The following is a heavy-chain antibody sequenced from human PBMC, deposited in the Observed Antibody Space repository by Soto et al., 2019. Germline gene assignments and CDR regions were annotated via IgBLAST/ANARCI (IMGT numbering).Heavy chain of an antibody. V-gene: IGHV1-69*13. CDR3: ARCGTYYDFWSGQRPVWRFDY. CDR2: IIPISGTE. J-gene: IGHJ4*02. D-gene: IGHD3-3*01. Sequence: ASVKVSCKASGGTFSSYAISWVRQAPGQGLEWMGGIIPISGTENYEQKFQGRLTTTADASTSTAYMELSSLRSEDTAVYNCARCGTYYDFWSGQRPVWRFDYWGQGTLVTVSS. CDR1: GGTFSSYA.